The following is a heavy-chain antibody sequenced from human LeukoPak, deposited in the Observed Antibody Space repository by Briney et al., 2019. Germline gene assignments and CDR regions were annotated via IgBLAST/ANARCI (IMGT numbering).Heavy chain of an antibody. V-gene: IGHV3-74*01. CDR2: INSDGSST. D-gene: IGHD2-8*02. Sequence: GGSLRLSCAASGFTLSSYWMHWVRQAPGKGLVWVSRINSDGSSTSYADSVKGRFTISRDNAKNTLYLQMNSLRAEDTAVYYCASQSLYWDFDYWGQGTLVTVSS. CDR1: GFTLSSYW. J-gene: IGHJ4*02. CDR3: ASQSLYWDFDY.